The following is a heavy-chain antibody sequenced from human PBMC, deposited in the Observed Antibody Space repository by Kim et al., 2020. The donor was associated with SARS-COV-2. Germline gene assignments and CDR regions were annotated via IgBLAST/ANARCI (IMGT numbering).Heavy chain of an antibody. J-gene: IGHJ4*01. Sequence: SETLSLTCTVSGYSISSGYYWGWIRQPPGEALEWIGSIYPGGSSYYNPSLKSRVTILVDTSKNQFSLKLTSVTAADTAVYYCARWGCTSTTCSRRYFDY. CDR3: ARWGCTSTTCSRRYFDY. CDR2: IYPGGSS. CDR1: GYSISSGYY. V-gene: IGHV4-38-2*02. D-gene: IGHD2-2*01.